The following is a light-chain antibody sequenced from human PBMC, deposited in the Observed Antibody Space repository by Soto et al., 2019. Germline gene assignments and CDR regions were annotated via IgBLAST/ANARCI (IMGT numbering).Light chain of an antibody. CDR3: QKYNSAPALT. J-gene: IGKJ4*01. V-gene: IGKV1-27*01. CDR1: QGISNY. Sequence: DIQMTQSPSSLSASVGDRVTITCRASQGISNYLAWYQQKPGKVPKLLIYAASTLQSGVPSRFSGSGSGTDFALTISSLQPEDVATYYCQKYNSAPALTFGGGTKVEIK. CDR2: AAS.